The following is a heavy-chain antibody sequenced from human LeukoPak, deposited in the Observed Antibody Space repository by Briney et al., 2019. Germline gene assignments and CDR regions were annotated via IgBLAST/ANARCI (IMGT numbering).Heavy chain of an antibody. D-gene: IGHD3-3*01. V-gene: IGHV1-2*02. CDR2: INPNSGGT. J-gene: IGHJ5*02. Sequence: GASVKVSCKACGYTFTGYYMHWVRQAPGQGLEWMGWINPNSGGTNYAQKFRGRVTMTRDTSISTAYMALSRLRSDDTAVYYCARGLEWLTRRHTWFDPWGQGTLVTVS. CDR1: GYTFTGYY. CDR3: ARGLEWLTRRHTWFDP.